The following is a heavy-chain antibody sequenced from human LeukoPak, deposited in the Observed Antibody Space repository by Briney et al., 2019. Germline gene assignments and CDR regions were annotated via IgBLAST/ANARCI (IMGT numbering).Heavy chain of an antibody. V-gene: IGHV4-39*07. D-gene: IGHD3-10*01. Sequence: SETLSLTCTVSGGSISSSSYYWGWIRQPPGKGLEWIGSNYYSGSTYYNPSLKSRVTISVDTSKNQFSLKLSSVTAADTAVYYCARDGYYYGSGSYGMDVWGQGTTVTVSS. J-gene: IGHJ6*02. CDR2: NYYSGST. CDR3: ARDGYYYGSGSYGMDV. CDR1: GGSISSSSYY.